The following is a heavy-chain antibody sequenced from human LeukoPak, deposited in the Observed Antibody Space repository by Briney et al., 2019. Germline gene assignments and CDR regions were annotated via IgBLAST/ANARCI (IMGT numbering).Heavy chain of an antibody. CDR3: ARVAFRSSSYISGIDY. J-gene: IGHJ4*02. CDR2: ISTSGGST. D-gene: IGHD6-6*01. Sequence: GGSLRLSCAASGFTFSSYAMSWVRQAPGKGLEWVSTISTSGGSTYYADSVKGRFTISRDSSKNTLYLQMNSLRAEDTAVYYCARVAFRSSSYISGIDYWGQGTLVTVSS. CDR1: GFTFSSYA. V-gene: IGHV3-23*01.